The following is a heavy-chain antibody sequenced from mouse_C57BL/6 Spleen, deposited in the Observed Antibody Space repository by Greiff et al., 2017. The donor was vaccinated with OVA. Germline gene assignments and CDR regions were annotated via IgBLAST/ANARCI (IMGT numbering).Heavy chain of an antibody. CDR2: INPGSGGT. CDR3: ARGNSLYAMDY. D-gene: IGHD3-1*01. V-gene: IGHV1-54*01. J-gene: IGHJ4*01. CDR1: GSSFPPSL. Sequence: QVQLQQSGAELVRPGTSVKVSCQASGSSFPPSLLEWVKQRPGQGLEWIGVINPGSGGTNYNEKFKGKATLTADKSSSTAYMQLSSLTSEDSAVYFCARGNSLYAMDYWGQGTSVTVSS.